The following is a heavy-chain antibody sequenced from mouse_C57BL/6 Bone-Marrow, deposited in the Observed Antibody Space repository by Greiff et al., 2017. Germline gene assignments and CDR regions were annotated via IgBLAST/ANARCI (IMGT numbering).Heavy chain of an antibody. J-gene: IGHJ1*03. Sequence: VQLKESGAELVRPGTSVKMSCKASGYTFTNYWIGWAKQRPGHGLEWIGDIYPGGGYTNYNEKFKGKATLTADKSSSTAYMQFSSLTSEDSAIYYCAREEGDDSWYFDVWGTGTTVTVSS. V-gene: IGHV1-63*01. CDR2: IYPGGGYT. CDR3: AREEGDDSWYFDV. D-gene: IGHD2-4*01. CDR1: GYTFTNYW.